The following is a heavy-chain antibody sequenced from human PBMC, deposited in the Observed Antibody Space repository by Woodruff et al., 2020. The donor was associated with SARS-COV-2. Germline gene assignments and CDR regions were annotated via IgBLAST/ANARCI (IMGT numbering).Heavy chain of an antibody. CDR3: AKEGVGATSFDD. V-gene: IGHV3-30*02. Sequence: VKGRFTISRDNSKNTLYLQMNSLRAEDTAVYYCAKEGVGATSFDDWGQGTLVTVSS. D-gene: IGHD1-26*01. J-gene: IGHJ4*02.